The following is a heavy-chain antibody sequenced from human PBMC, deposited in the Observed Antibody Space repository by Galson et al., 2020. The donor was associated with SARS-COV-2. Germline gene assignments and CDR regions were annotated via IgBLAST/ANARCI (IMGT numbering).Heavy chain of an antibody. Sequence: GGSLRLSCAASGFTFSSYGMHWVRQAPGKGLEWVAVISYDGSNKYYADSVKGRFTISRDNSKNTLYLQMNSLRAEDTAVYYCAKDGPQDCGGDCYLYFDYWGQGTLVTVSS. D-gene: IGHD2-21*02. V-gene: IGHV3-30*18. CDR2: ISYDGSNK. J-gene: IGHJ4*02. CDR3: AKDGPQDCGGDCYLYFDY. CDR1: GFTFSSYG.